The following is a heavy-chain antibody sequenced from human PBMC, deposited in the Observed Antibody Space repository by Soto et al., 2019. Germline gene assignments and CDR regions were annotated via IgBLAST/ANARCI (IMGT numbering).Heavy chain of an antibody. CDR2: IYYSGST. CDR3: AKGIRGYYDSSGYYYSAFDI. Sequence: SLTCTVSGGSISSGGYYWSLIRQPPGKGLEWIGYIYYSGSTNYNPSLKSRVTISVDTSKNQFSLKLSSVTAADTAVYYCAKGIRGYYDSSGYYYSAFDIWGQGTMVTVSS. D-gene: IGHD3-22*01. V-gene: IGHV4-61*08. CDR1: GGSISSGGYY. J-gene: IGHJ3*02.